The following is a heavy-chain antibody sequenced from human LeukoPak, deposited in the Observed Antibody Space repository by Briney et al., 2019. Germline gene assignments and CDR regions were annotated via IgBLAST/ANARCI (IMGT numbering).Heavy chain of an antibody. CDR3: ARSGGVFAASGRFDY. V-gene: IGHV3-21*01. Sequence: PGGSLRLSCAASGFTFSTYAMTWVRQAPGKGLEWVSSISSSSSYIYYADSVKGRFTISRDNAKNSLYLQMNSLRAEDTAVYYCARSGGVFAASGRFDYWGQGTLVTVSS. CDR1: GFTFSTYA. CDR2: ISSSSSYI. D-gene: IGHD3-16*01. J-gene: IGHJ4*02.